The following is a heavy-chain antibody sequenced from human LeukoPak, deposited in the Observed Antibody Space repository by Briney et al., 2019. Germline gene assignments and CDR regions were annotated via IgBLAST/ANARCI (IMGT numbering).Heavy chain of an antibody. V-gene: IGHV3-21*01. Sequence: GGSLRLSCAASGFTFSSYSMHWVRQAPGKGLEWVSSISSSSSYIYYADSVKGRFTISRDNAKNSLYLQMNSLRAEDTAVYFCARCAIRWSDTVYFDYWGQGTLVTVSS. J-gene: IGHJ4*02. CDR2: ISSSSSYI. CDR3: ARCAIRWSDTVYFDY. CDR1: GFTFSSYS. D-gene: IGHD4-23*01.